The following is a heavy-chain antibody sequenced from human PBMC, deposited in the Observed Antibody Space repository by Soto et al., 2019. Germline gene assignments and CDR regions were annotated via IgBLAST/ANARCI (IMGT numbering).Heavy chain of an antibody. V-gene: IGHV1-18*01. D-gene: IGHD2-21*02. CDR3: AREIVTAGGNNYFDP. CDR2: ISAYNGNT. J-gene: IGHJ5*02. CDR1: GYTFTSYG. Sequence: ASVKVSCKASGYTFTSYGISWVRQAPGQGLEWMGWISAYNGNTNYAQKLQGRVTMTTDTSTSTAYMELRSLRSDDTAVYYCAREIVTAGGNNYFDPWGPGTLVTVSS.